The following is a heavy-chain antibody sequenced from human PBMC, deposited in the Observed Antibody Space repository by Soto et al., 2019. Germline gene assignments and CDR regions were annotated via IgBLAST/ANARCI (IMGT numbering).Heavy chain of an antibody. Sequence: QVQLQESGPGLVKPSETLSLTCAVSGDSISSYYCMWIRQPPGKGLESIGYLYYGRRANHNPSLKRRVTMSVDTSTNQCYLTLSAMTAADTAVYYCALRSMAVVPEYWGQGTLVTVSS. V-gene: IGHV4-59*01. CDR2: LYYGRRA. J-gene: IGHJ4*02. CDR1: GDSISSYY. D-gene: IGHD3-22*01. CDR3: ALRSMAVVPEY.